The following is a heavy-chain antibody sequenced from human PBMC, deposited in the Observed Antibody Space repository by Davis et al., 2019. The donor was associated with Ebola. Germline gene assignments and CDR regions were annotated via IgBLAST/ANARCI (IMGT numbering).Heavy chain of an antibody. CDR2: ISSSSSYI. CDR3: AREDGIAVASAVRFDY. CDR1: AFTFSSYS. Sequence: GGSLRLSCAASAFTFSSYSMNWVRQSPGKGLEWVSSISSSSSYIYYADSVKGRFTISRDNAKNSLYLQMNSLRAEDTAVYYCAREDGIAVASAVRFDYWGQGTLVTVSS. J-gene: IGHJ4*02. D-gene: IGHD6-19*01. V-gene: IGHV3-21*01.